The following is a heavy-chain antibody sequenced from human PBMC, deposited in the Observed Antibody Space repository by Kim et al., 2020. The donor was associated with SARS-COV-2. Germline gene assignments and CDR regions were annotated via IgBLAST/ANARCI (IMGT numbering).Heavy chain of an antibody. CDR3: AKDILTGYLDY. Sequence: GGSLRLSCAASGFTFSSYGMHWVRQAPGKGLEGVAVISYDGSNKYYADSVKGRFTISRDNAKNTLYLQMNRLRAEDTAVYYCAKDILTGYLDYWGQGTLVTVSS. V-gene: IGHV3-30*18. D-gene: IGHD3-9*01. CDR2: ISYDGSNK. CDR1: GFTFSSYG. J-gene: IGHJ4*02.